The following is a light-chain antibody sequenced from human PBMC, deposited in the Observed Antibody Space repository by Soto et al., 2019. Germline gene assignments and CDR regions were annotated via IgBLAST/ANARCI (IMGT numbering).Light chain of an antibody. CDR1: QSVSSY. Sequence: EIVLTQSPATLSLSPGERATLSCRASQSVSSYLAWYQQKPGQAPRLLIYSASRRATGFPARFTGSGSGTEFTLTITGLQPEDFATYYCQNYNSAPWTFGQGTKVDIK. CDR2: SAS. V-gene: IGKV3-11*01. CDR3: QNYNSAPWT. J-gene: IGKJ1*01.